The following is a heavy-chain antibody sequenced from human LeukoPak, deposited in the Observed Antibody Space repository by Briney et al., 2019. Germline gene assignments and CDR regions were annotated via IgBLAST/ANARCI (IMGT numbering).Heavy chain of an antibody. V-gene: IGHV3-74*03. Sequence: GGSLRLSCAASGFTFSSHWMHWVRQDPGKGLVWVSRLNPDGGGTTYADSVKGRFTISRDNAKSTLYLQMNSLQAEDTALHYCARGRFRDGYNPDYWGQGTLVTVSS. CDR1: GFTFSSHW. CDR2: LNPDGGGT. J-gene: IGHJ4*02. D-gene: IGHD5-24*01. CDR3: ARGRFRDGYNPDY.